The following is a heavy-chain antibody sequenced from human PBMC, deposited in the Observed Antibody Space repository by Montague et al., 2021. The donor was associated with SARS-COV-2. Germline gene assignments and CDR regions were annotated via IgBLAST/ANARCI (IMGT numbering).Heavy chain of an antibody. D-gene: IGHD6-19*01. V-gene: IGHV6-1*01. CDR3: ARNIAVAGRAEGFDY. Sequence: CVISGDSVSSNSAAWNWIRQSPSRGLEWLGRTYYRSKWYNDYAVSAKSRITINPDTSKNQFSLQLNSVTPEDTAVYYCARNIAVAGRAEGFDYWGQGTLVTVSS. CDR1: GDSVSSNSAA. CDR2: TYYRSKWYN. J-gene: IGHJ4*02.